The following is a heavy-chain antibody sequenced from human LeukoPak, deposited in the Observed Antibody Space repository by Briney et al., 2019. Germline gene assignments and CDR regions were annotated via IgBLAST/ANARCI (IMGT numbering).Heavy chain of an antibody. D-gene: IGHD6-19*01. CDR3: ARGLFGSSGWLLDAFDI. CDR1: GYTFTSYD. V-gene: IGHV1-8*01. Sequence: ASVKVSCKASGYTFTSYDINWVRQATRQGLEWMGWMNPNSGNTGYAQKFQGRVTMTRNTSISTAYMELSSLRSEDTAVYYCARGLFGSSGWLLDAFDIWGQGTMVTVSS. CDR2: MNPNSGNT. J-gene: IGHJ3*02.